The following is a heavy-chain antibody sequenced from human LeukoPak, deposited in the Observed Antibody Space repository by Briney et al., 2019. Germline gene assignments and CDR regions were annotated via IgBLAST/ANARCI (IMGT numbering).Heavy chain of an antibody. CDR3: ARTYYDFWSGSRYWYFQL. J-gene: IGHJ2*01. CDR1: GGSISSYY. D-gene: IGHD3-3*01. Sequence: SETLSLTCTVSGGSISSYYWSWIRQPPGKGLEWIGYIYYSGSTNYNPSLKSRVTISVDTSKNQFSLKMSSVTAADTAVYYCARTYYDFWSGSRYWYFQLWGRGTLVTVSS. V-gene: IGHV4-59*08. CDR2: IYYSGST.